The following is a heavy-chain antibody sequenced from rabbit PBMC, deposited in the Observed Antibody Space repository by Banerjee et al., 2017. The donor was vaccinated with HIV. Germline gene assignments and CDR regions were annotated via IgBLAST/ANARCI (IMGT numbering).Heavy chain of an antibody. CDR2: INTITGKT. Sequence: QEQLVESGGGLVQPEGSLTLTCKASGFSFTDKDVMCWVRQAPGKGLEWIGCINTITGKTVYATWAKGRFTISRASSTTVFLQMTSLTAADTATYFCVRDQAGDAGYGPWYFNLWGPGTLVTVS. D-gene: IGHD4-2*01. CDR3: VRDQAGDAGYGPWYFNL. CDR1: GFSFTDKDV. V-gene: IGHV1S45*01. J-gene: IGHJ4*01.